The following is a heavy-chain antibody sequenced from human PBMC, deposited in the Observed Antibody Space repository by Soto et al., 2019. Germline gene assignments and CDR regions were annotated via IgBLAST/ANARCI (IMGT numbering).Heavy chain of an antibody. CDR3: ARASLRFLEWPQPMVWFDP. CDR2: INPNSGGT. D-gene: IGHD3-3*01. V-gene: IGHV1-2*02. J-gene: IGHJ5*02. Sequence: ASVKVSCKASGYTFTGYYMHWVRQAPGQGLEWMGWINPNSGGTNYAQKFQGRVTMTRDTSISTAYMELSRLRSDDTAVYYCARASLRFLEWPQPMVWFDPWGQGTLVTVSS. CDR1: GYTFTGYY.